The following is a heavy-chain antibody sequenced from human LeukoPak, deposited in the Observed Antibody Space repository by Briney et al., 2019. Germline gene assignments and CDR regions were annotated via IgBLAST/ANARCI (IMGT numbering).Heavy chain of an antibody. Sequence: SETLSLTCTVSGGSIRSGDYYWSWIRQHPGKGLEWIGYIYYSGSTYYNPSLKSRVTISIDTSKNQFSLKLSSVTAADTAVYYCARDQEGFDYWGQGTLVTVSS. CDR1: GGSIRSGDYY. CDR2: IYYSGST. J-gene: IGHJ4*02. CDR3: ARDQEGFDY. V-gene: IGHV4-31*03.